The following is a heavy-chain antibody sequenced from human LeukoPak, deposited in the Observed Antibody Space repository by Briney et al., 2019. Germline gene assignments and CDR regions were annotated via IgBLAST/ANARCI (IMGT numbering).Heavy chain of an antibody. CDR3: ASLIHYYYMDV. V-gene: IGHV4-39*07. J-gene: IGHJ6*03. D-gene: IGHD3-22*01. CDR2: IYYSGST. Sequence: PSETLSLTRTVSGGSISSSSYYWGWIRQPPGKGLEWIGSIYYSGSTYYNPSLKSRVTISVDTSKNQFSLKLSSVTAADTAVYYCASLIHYYYMDVWGKGTTVTVSS. CDR1: GGSISSSSYY.